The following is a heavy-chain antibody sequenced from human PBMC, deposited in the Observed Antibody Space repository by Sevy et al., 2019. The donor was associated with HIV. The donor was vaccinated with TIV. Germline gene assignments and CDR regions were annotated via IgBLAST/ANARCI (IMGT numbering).Heavy chain of an antibody. J-gene: IGHJ4*02. Sequence: ETLSLTCTVSGGSVSSGSYYWSWIRQPPGKGLEWVSAISGSGGSTYYADSVKGRFTISRDSSKNTLYLQMNSLRAEDTAVYYCAKAGGTGIAAAGQDYWGQGTLVTVSS. D-gene: IGHD6-13*01. CDR3: AKAGGTGIAAAGQDY. V-gene: IGHV3-23*01. CDR1: GGSVSSGSYY. CDR2: ISGSGGST.